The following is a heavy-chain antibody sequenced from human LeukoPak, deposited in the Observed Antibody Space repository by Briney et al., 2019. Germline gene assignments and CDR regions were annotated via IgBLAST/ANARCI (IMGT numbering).Heavy chain of an antibody. CDR3: ARHTLYGSGSYYVYYFDY. V-gene: IGHV1-18*01. CDR2: ISSYNGNT. Sequence: ASVKVSCKASGYTFTSYGMSWVRQAPGQGLEWMGWISSYNGNTNYAQKLQGRVTMTPDTSTSAAYMELRSLRSDDTAVYYCARHTLYGSGSYYVYYFDYWGQGTLVTVSS. J-gene: IGHJ4*02. CDR1: GYTFTSYG. D-gene: IGHD3-10*01.